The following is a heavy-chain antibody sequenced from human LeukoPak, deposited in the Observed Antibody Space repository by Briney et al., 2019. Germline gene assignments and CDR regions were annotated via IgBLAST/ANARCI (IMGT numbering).Heavy chain of an antibody. CDR2: IYTSGST. D-gene: IGHD3-22*01. CDR1: GGSISSGSYY. CDR3: AREDLVVLTAFDI. V-gene: IGHV4-61*02. J-gene: IGHJ3*02. Sequence: PSQTLSLTCTVSGGSISSGSYYWSWIRQPAGKGLEWIGRIYTSGSTNYNPSLKSRVTISVDTSKNQFSLKLSSVTAADTAVYYCAREDLVVLTAFDIWGQGTMVTVSS.